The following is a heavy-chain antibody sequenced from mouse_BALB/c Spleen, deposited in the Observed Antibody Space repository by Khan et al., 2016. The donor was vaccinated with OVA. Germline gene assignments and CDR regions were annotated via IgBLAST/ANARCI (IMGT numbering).Heavy chain of an antibody. CDR1: GYTFTSYW. CDR2: INPTSGYT. V-gene: IGHV1-7*01. CDR3: ARDRIDY. J-gene: IGHJ2*01. Sequence: QVQLKQSGAELAKPGASVKMSCTASGYTFTSYWMHWIKQRPGQGLEWIGYINPTSGYTDYNQKFKDKATLTAAKSSSTAYMQLSSLTSDDSAVYYCARDRIDYWGQGTALTVSS.